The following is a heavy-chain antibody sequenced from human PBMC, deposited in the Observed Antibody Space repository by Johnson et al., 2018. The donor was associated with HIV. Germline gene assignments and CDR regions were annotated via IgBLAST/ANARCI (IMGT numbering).Heavy chain of an antibody. J-gene: IGHJ3*01. CDR1: GFTFDDYA. V-gene: IGHV3-9*01. CDR3: AKYTRRKLVMITFGGVIAYH. D-gene: IGHD3-16*02. Sequence: VQLVESGGGLVQPGRSLRLSCAASGFTFDDYAMHWVRQAPGKGMEWVSGISWNSGSIGYADSVKGRFTISRDHAKNSLYLQMNSLRAEDTALYYCAKYTRRKLVMITFGGVIAYHWGQGTMVTVSS. CDR2: ISWNSGSI.